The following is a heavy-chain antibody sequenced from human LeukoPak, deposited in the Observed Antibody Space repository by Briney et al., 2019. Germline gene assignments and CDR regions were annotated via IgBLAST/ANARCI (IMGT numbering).Heavy chain of an antibody. Sequence: ASVRVSSMPSGYTFTTYYMHWVRQAPGQGREWMGLFNPSGGSTTYAQKLQGRVTMTSDTSTSTVYLELSSLISEDTAVYYCARAHSSSWYAGSDYWGQGTLVTVSS. V-gene: IGHV1-46*01. CDR2: FNPSGGST. D-gene: IGHD6-13*01. CDR1: GYTFTTYY. J-gene: IGHJ4*02. CDR3: ARAHSSSWYAGSDY.